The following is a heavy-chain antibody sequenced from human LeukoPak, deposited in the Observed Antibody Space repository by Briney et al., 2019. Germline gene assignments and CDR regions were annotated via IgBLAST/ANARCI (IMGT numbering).Heavy chain of an antibody. J-gene: IGHJ6*03. V-gene: IGHV3-49*03. CDR3: TRDGPDYYDSSGWYYYYYMDV. CDR2: IRSKAYGGTT. CDR1: GFTVSSNY. Sequence: GGSLRLSCAASGFTVSSNYMSWFRHAPGKGLEWVGFIRSKAYGGTTEYAASVKGRFTISRDDSKSIAYLQMNSLKTEDTAVYYCTRDGPDYYDSSGWYYYYYMDVWGKGTTVTVSS. D-gene: IGHD3-22*01.